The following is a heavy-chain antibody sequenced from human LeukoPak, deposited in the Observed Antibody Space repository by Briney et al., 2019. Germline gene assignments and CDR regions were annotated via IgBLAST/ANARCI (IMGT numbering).Heavy chain of an antibody. D-gene: IGHD2-15*01. J-gene: IGHJ4*02. CDR1: GGSFSGYY. Sequence: SETLSLTCTVYGGSFSGYYWSWIRHPPGKGLEWIGEINHSGSTNYNPSLKSRVTISVDTSKNQSSLKLSSVTAADTAVYYCARAGYCSGGSCYSRRGPFYYWGQGTLVTVSS. CDR2: INHSGST. V-gene: IGHV4-34*01. CDR3: ARAGYCSGGSCYSRRGPFYY.